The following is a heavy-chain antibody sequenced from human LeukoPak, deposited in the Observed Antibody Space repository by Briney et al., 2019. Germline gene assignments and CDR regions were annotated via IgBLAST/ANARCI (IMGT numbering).Heavy chain of an antibody. CDR2: INHSGST. J-gene: IGHJ4*02. Sequence: SETLSLTCAVYGGSFSGYYWSWIRRPPGKGQEWIGEINHSGSTNYNPSLKSRVTISVDTSKNQFSLKLSSVTAADTAVYYCARVRRSRYIDYWGQGTLVTVSS. D-gene: IGHD2-2*02. V-gene: IGHV4-34*01. CDR1: GGSFSGYY. CDR3: ARVRRSRYIDY.